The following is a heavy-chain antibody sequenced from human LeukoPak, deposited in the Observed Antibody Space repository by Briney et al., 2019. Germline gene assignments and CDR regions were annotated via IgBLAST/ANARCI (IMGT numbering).Heavy chain of an antibody. CDR3: ARNLRYCSSTSCSWGLYYYYYMDV. D-gene: IGHD2-2*01. V-gene: IGHV4-34*01. J-gene: IGHJ6*03. CDR2: INHSGST. Sequence: SETLSLTCAVYGGSFSGYYWSWIRRPPGKGLGWIGEINHSGSTNYNPSLKSRVTISVDTSKNQFSLKLSSVAAADTAVYYCARNLRYCSSTSCSWGLYYYYYMDVWGKGTTVTVSS. CDR1: GGSFSGYY.